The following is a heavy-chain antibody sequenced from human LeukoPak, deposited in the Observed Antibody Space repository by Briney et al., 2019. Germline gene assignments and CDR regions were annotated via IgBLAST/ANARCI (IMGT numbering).Heavy chain of an antibody. CDR2: ISGSGVGT. CDR3: ATTPNPRYCSGGSCYYFDY. CDR1: GFTFSSYA. D-gene: IGHD2-15*01. Sequence: GGSLRLSCAASGFTFSSYAMSWVRQAPGKGLEWVSVISGSGVGTYYADSVKGRFTISRDNSKNTLYLQMNSLRAEDTAVYYCATTPNPRYCSGGSCYYFDYWGQGTLVTVSS. J-gene: IGHJ4*02. V-gene: IGHV3-23*01.